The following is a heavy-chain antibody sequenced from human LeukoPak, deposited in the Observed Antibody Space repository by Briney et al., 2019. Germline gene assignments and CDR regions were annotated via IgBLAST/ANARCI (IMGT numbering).Heavy chain of an antibody. Sequence: ASVKVSCKASGYTFTGHYMHWVRQAPGHGLEWVGWISPSSGDTDYSQRFQGRVTMTRDTSISTAYMELSRLRSDDTAVYYCARAAIAVAGDYHYHYMDVWGKGTTVTVSS. V-gene: IGHV1-2*02. D-gene: IGHD6-19*01. CDR2: ISPSSGDT. CDR1: GYTFTGHY. J-gene: IGHJ6*03. CDR3: ARAAIAVAGDYHYHYMDV.